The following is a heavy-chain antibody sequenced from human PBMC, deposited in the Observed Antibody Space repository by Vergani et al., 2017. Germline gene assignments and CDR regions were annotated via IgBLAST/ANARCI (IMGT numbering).Heavy chain of an antibody. J-gene: IGHJ4*02. CDR1: GFTFSSYG. Sequence: QVQLVESGGGVVQPGRSLRLSCAASGFTFSSYGMHWVRQAPGKGLEWVAVISYDGSNKYYADSVKGRFTISRDNSKNTLYLQMNSLRAEDTAVYYCARTKIDYYDSSGIFDYWGQGTLVTVSS. CDR3: ARTKIDYYDSSGIFDY. V-gene: IGHV3-30*03. D-gene: IGHD3-22*01. CDR2: ISYDGSNK.